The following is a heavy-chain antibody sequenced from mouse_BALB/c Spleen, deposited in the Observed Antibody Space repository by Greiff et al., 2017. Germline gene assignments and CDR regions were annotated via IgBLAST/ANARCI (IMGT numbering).Heavy chain of an antibody. Sequence: EVKLQQSGAELVRPGALVKLSCKASGFNIKDYYMHWVKQRPEQGLEWIGWIDPENGNTIYDPKFQGKASITADTSSNTAYLQLSSLTSEDTAVYYCARSGATTEDYWGQGTTLTVSS. CDR3: ARSGATTEDY. V-gene: IGHV14-1*02. CDR1: GFNIKDYY. J-gene: IGHJ2*01. CDR2: IDPENGNT. D-gene: IGHD1-1*01.